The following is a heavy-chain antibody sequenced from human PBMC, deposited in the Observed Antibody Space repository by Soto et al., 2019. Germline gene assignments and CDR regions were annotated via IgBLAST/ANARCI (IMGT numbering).Heavy chain of an antibody. CDR3: ARDHSYCSGGSCHKDPYYYYYMDV. CDR2: ISSSSSYI. J-gene: IGHJ6*03. CDR1: GFTFSSYS. V-gene: IGHV3-21*01. D-gene: IGHD2-15*01. Sequence: GSLRLSCAASGFTFSSYSMNWVRQAPGKGLEWVSSISSSSSYIYYADSVKGRFTISRDNAKNSLYLQMNSLRAEDTAVYYCARDHSYCSGGSCHKDPYYYYYMDVWGKGTTVTVSS.